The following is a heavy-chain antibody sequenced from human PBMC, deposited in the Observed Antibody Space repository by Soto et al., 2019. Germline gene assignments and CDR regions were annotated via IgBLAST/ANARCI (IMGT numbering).Heavy chain of an antibody. Sequence: QVQLVQSGAEVKKPGASVKVSCKASEYTFTDYNLHWVRQAPGQGLEWMGWINPDSGGTKYAQKFQGRVTMTRDTSISTAYMELSSLRSDDTAVYSCARGSGSGSYYGIDYWGQGTLVTVSS. CDR3: ARGSGSGSYYGIDY. CDR1: EYTFTDYN. D-gene: IGHD3-10*01. V-gene: IGHV1-2*02. J-gene: IGHJ4*02. CDR2: INPDSGGT.